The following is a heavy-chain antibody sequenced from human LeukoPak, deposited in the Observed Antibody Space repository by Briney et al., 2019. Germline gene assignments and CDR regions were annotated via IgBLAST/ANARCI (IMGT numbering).Heavy chain of an antibody. Sequence: PSETLSLTCTVSGGSIISSSSYWGWIRQPPKKGLEWIGAIYYNGNTYYNRSLRSRVTMSVDTSKNQFSLKLNSVTAADTAVYYCARLENYYGSGSYGSGMDVWGQGTTVTVSS. CDR1: GGSIISSSSY. J-gene: IGHJ6*02. CDR2: IYYNGNT. CDR3: ARLENYYGSGSYGSGMDV. V-gene: IGHV4-39*01. D-gene: IGHD3-10*01.